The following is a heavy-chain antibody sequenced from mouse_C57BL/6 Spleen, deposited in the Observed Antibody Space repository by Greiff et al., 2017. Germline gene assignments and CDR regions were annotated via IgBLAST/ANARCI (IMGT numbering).Heavy chain of an antibody. V-gene: IGHV1-55*01. J-gene: IGHJ4*01. CDR3: ARDGITTVVAYYYAMDY. D-gene: IGHD1-1*01. Sequence: QVQLQQPGAELVKPGASVKMSCKASGYTFTSYWITSVKQRPGQGLEWIGDIYPGSGSTNYNEKFKSKATLTVDTSSSTAYMQLSSLTSEDSAVYYCARDGITTVVAYYYAMDYWGQGTSVTVSS. CDR1: GYTFTSYW. CDR2: IYPGSGST.